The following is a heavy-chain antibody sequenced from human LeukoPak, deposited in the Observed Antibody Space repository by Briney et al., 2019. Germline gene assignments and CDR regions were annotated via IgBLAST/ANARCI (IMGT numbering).Heavy chain of an antibody. Sequence: GGSLRLSCAASGFTFSSYATSWVRQAPGKGLEWVSVISGSGGSTNHADSVKGRFTISRYNPKNTLYLQMNSLRAEDTAVYYCTSRYCSTTNCYSFDNWGHGTLVTVSS. J-gene: IGHJ3*02. CDR3: TSRYCSTTNCYSFDN. CDR1: GFTFSSYA. V-gene: IGHV3-23*01. D-gene: IGHD2-2*01. CDR2: ISGSGGST.